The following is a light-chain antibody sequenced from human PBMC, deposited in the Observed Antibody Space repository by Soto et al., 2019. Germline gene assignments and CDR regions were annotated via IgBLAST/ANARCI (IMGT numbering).Light chain of an antibody. V-gene: IGKV1-5*01. J-gene: IGKJ1*01. CDR2: DAS. CDR1: QTISHW. Sequence: DIQMTQSPSTLSASVGDRVTITCRASQTISHWLAWYQQKPGKAPKLLIYDASSLESGVPSRFSGSGSGTEFTLTISSLQPDDFATYYCQQYNSFSTFGQGTKVEIK. CDR3: QQYNSFST.